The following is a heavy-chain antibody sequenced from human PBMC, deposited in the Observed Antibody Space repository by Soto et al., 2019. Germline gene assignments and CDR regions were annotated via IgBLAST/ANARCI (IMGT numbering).Heavy chain of an antibody. Sequence: SETLSLTCTVSGGSISSSSYYWGWIRQPPGKGLEWIGSIYYSGSTYYNPSLKSRVTISVDTSKNQFSLKLSSVTAADTAVYYCARHERRAMATFYYFDYWGQGTLVTVSS. V-gene: IGHV4-39*01. CDR3: ARHERRAMATFYYFDY. CDR2: IYYSGST. D-gene: IGHD5-18*01. CDR1: GGSISSSSYY. J-gene: IGHJ4*02.